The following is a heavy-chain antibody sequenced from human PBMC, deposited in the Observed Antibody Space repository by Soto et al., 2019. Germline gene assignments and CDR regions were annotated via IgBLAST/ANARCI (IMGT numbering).Heavy chain of an antibody. CDR2: INHSGST. CDR1: GGSFSGYY. V-gene: IGHV4-34*01. J-gene: IGHJ4*02. CDR3: ARYPRTGATDY. D-gene: IGHD1-7*01. Sequence: QVQLQQWGAGLLKPSETLSLTCAVYGGSFSGYYWSWIRQPPGKGLEWIGEINHSGSTNYNPSIKSRVTISVDTSKNQFSLKLSSVTAADTAVYYCARYPRTGATDYWGQGTLVTVSS.